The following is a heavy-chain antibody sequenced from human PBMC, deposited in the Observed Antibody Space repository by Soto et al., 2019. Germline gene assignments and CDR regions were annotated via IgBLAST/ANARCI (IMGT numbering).Heavy chain of an antibody. J-gene: IGHJ6*03. D-gene: IGHD6-13*01. CDR2: NIPILGIA. Sequence: QVQLVQSGAEVKKPGSSVKVSCKASGGTFSSYTISWVRQAPGQGLEWMGRNIPILGIANYAQKFQGRVTITADKSTSTAYMELSSLRSEDTAVYYCASIAAASEYYYYYMDVWGKGTTVTVSS. V-gene: IGHV1-69*02. CDR1: GGTFSSYT. CDR3: ASIAAASEYYYYYMDV.